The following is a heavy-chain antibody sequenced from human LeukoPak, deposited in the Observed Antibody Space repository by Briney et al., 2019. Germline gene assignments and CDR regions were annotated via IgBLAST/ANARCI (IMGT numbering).Heavy chain of an antibody. CDR3: ARARIAVAGTHFGY. Sequence: GGSLILSCVVSGLTFSSYSMSWVRQAPGKGLEWVSGISASGGDTWYPDSVKGRFTISRDNSKNTLFLQMNSLRAEDTAVYYCARARIAVAGTHFGYWGQGTLVTVSS. CDR1: GLTFSSYS. J-gene: IGHJ4*02. CDR2: ISASGGDT. V-gene: IGHV3-23*01. D-gene: IGHD6-19*01.